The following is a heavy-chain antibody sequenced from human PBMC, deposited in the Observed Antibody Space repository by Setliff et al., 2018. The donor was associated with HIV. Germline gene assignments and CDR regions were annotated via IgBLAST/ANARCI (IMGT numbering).Heavy chain of an antibody. Sequence: SETLSLTCAVYGGSFGDQFWNWIRQSPGKGLEWIGEIHHGGSIIYNPSLQSRVTMSVDTSKNQFSLKVRSLTAADTGLYYCARVKSIKTTLVRLWPRFDLWGQGTQVTVSS. CDR3: ARVKSIKTTLVRLWPRFDL. J-gene: IGHJ5*02. V-gene: IGHV4-34*01. CDR1: GGSFGDQF. CDR2: IHHGGSI. D-gene: IGHD3-10*01.